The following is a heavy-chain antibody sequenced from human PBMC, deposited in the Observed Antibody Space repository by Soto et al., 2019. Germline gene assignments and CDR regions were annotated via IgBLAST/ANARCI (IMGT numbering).Heavy chain of an antibody. CDR3: ARGGSGSSSWYFYYYGMDV. CDR1: GGSFSGYY. V-gene: IGHV4-34*01. J-gene: IGHJ6*02. D-gene: IGHD6-13*01. Sequence: SSETLSLTCAVYGGSFSGYYWSWIRQPPGEGLEWIGEINHSGSTNYNPSLKSRVTISVDTSKNQFSLKLSSVTAADTAVYYCARGGSGSSSWYFYYYGMDVWGQGTTVT. CDR2: INHSGST.